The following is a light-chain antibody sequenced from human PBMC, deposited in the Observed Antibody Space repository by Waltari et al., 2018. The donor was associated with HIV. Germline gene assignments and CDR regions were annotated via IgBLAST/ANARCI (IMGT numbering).Light chain of an antibody. J-gene: IGKJ4*01. CDR2: NSF. Sequence: QMTQSPSSLSASVGDRVTITCRASQGIREDLDWFQEKPGRAPKCLIHNSFNLERGVPSRFSGSGAGTEFTLTISSLQPEDFATYYCLQHHNYPLTFGGGTRVEIK. V-gene: IGKV1-17*01. CDR3: LQHHNYPLT. CDR1: QGIRED.